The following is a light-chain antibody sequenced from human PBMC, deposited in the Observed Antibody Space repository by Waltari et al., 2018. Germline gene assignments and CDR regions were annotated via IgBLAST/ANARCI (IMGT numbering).Light chain of an antibody. CDR3: QQYYSIPPVT. CDR2: AAS. CDR1: QGISNS. V-gene: IGKV1-NL1*01. J-gene: IGKJ3*01. Sequence: DIQMTQSPSSLSASVGDRVTITCRASQGISNSLAWYQQKPGKAPKLLLYAASTLENGVPSRFSGSGSGTDYTLTISSLQPEDFATYYCQQYYSIPPVTFGPGTRVDFK.